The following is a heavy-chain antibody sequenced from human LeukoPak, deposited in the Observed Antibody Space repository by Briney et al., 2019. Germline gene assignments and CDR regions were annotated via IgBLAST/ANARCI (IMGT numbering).Heavy chain of an antibody. V-gene: IGHV4-39*01. CDR2: IYYSGST. D-gene: IGHD6-13*01. CDR3: AGRGAAESFDY. Sequence: SETLSLTCTVSGGSISSSSYYWGWIRQPPGKGLEWIGSIYYSGSTYYNPSLKSRVTISVDTSKNQFSLKLSSVTAADTAVYYCAGRGAAESFDYWGQGTLVTVSS. CDR1: GGSISSSSYY. J-gene: IGHJ4*02.